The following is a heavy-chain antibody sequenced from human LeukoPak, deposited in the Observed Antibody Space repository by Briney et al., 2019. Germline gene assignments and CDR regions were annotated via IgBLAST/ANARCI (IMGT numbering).Heavy chain of an antibody. Sequence: GGSLKLSCAASGFTFSGSAMHWVRQASGKGLEWVGRIRSKANSYATAYAASVKGRFTISRDDSKNTAYLQMNSLKTEDTAVYYCTRRLYYYDSSGYYDDYWGQGTLVTASS. CDR1: GFTFSGSA. CDR3: TRRLYYYDSSGYYDDY. J-gene: IGHJ4*02. CDR2: IRSKANSYAT. V-gene: IGHV3-73*01. D-gene: IGHD3-22*01.